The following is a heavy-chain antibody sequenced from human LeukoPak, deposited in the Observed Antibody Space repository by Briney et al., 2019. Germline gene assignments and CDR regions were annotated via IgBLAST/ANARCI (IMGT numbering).Heavy chain of an antibody. CDR3: ARDALTVGDAFDM. D-gene: IGHD1-26*01. CDR1: EFTFSNYN. CDR2: ISSSSTFI. V-gene: IGHV3-21*06. Sequence: GGSLRLSCAASEFTFSNYNMNWVRQAPGKGLEWVSSISSSSTFIYYADSVKGRFTISRDNAKNSLYLQMSSLRAEDTAVYYCARDALTVGDAFDMWGQGTVVTVSS. J-gene: IGHJ3*02.